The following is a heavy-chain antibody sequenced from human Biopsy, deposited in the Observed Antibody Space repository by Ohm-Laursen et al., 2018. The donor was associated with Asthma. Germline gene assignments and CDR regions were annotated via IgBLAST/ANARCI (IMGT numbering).Heavy chain of an antibody. D-gene: IGHD3-22*01. V-gene: IGHV1-46*01. Sequence: SVKVSCKASGYTFSSYQMHWVRQAPGQGLEWLGMIKHISEYAQKFQGRVTMTRDTSTGTVYMELSSLRSEDTAVYYCARSMIVADGSDAFDIWGQGTMVTVSS. CDR1: GYTFSSYQ. CDR3: ARSMIVADGSDAFDI. J-gene: IGHJ3*02. CDR2: IKHISE.